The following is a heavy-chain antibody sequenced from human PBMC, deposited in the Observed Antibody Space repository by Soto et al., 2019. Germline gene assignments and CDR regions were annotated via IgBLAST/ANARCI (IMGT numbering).Heavy chain of an antibody. CDR1: GFTFSSHW. CDR3: AKSRHSSGPERTLFDY. Sequence: GGSLRLSCAVSGFTFSSHWMHWVRQAPGKGLVWVSRINSDGSTTNYADSVKGRFTISRDNAKNSLYLQMDSLRVEDTALYYCAKSRHSSGPERTLFDYWGQGTLVTVSS. J-gene: IGHJ4*02. V-gene: IGHV3-74*01. D-gene: IGHD6-19*01. CDR2: INSDGSTT.